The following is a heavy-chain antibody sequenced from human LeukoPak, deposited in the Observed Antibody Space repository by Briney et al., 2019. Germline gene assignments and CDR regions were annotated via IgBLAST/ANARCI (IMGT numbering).Heavy chain of an antibody. D-gene: IGHD2-2*01. V-gene: IGHV4-34*01. CDR2: INHSGST. CDR1: GGTFSGYY. Sequence: SETLSLTCAVYGGTFSGYYWSWIRQPPGKGLEWIGEINHSGSTNYNPSLKSRVTISVDTSKNQFSLKLSSVTAADTAVHYCARERSHCSSTSCYGVAPYYYMDVWGKGTTVTVSS. CDR3: ARERSHCSSTSCYGVAPYYYMDV. J-gene: IGHJ6*03.